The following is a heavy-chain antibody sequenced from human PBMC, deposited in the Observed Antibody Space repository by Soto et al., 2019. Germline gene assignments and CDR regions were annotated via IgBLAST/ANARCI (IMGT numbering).Heavy chain of an antibody. Sequence: SETLSLTCAVYGGSFSGYYWSWIRQPPGKGLEWIGEINHSGSTNYNPSLKSRVTISVDTSKNQFSLKLSSVTAADTAVYYCARDRGDYWFDPWGQGTLVTVSS. D-gene: IGHD3-16*02. J-gene: IGHJ5*02. CDR2: INHSGST. V-gene: IGHV4-34*01. CDR3: ARDRGDYWFDP. CDR1: GGSFSGYY.